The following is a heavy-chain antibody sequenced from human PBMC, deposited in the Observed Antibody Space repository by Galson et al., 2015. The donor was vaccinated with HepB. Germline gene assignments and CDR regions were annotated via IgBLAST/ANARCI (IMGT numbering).Heavy chain of an antibody. Sequence: SLRLSCAASGFTFSSYSMNWVRQAPGKGLEWISYISSSSSTIYYADSVKGRFTISRDNAKNSLYLQMNSLRAEDTAVYYCARFGPGINDLNFDYWGQGSLCTDPS. CDR1: GFTFSSYS. J-gene: IGHJ4*02. CDR3: ARFGPGINDLNFDY. V-gene: IGHV3-48*01. D-gene: IGHD1-1*01. CDR2: ISSSSSTI.